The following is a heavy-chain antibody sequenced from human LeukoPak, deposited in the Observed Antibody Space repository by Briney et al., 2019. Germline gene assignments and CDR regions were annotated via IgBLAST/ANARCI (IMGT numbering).Heavy chain of an antibody. Sequence: ASVKVSCKASGGTFSSYAISWVRQAPGQGLEWMGGIIPIFGAANYAQKFQGRVTITADESTSTAYMELSSLRSEDTAVYYCARDRTGAFDIWGQGTMVTVSS. CDR1: GGTFSSYA. V-gene: IGHV1-69*13. CDR2: IIPIFGAA. CDR3: ARDRTGAFDI. J-gene: IGHJ3*02. D-gene: IGHD3/OR15-3a*01.